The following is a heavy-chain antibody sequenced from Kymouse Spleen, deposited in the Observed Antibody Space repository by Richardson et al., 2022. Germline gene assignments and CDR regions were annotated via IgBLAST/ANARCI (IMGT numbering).Heavy chain of an antibody. CDR1: GGSISSGGYY. V-gene: IGHV4-31*03. Sequence: QVQLQESGPGLVKPSQTLSLTCTVSGGSISSGGYYWSWIRQHPGKGLEWIGYIYYSGSTYYNPSLKSRVTISVDTSKNQFSLKLSSVTAADTAVYYCARVPDYDFWSGPYYYYYGMDVWGQGTTVTVSS. CDR2: IYYSGST. D-gene: IGHD3-3*01. J-gene: IGHJ6*02. CDR3: ARVPDYDFWSGPYYYYYGMDV.